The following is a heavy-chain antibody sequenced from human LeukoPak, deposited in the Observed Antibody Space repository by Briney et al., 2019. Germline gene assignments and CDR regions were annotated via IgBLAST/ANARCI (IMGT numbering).Heavy chain of an antibody. D-gene: IGHD3-22*01. J-gene: IGHJ4*02. V-gene: IGHV3-11*01. CDR3: ARDPHYYDSSGLDY. Sequence: GGSLRLSCAAPGFTFSDYYMSWIRQAPGKGLEWVSYISSSGSTIYYADSVKGRFTISMDNAKNSLYLQMNSLRAEDTAVYYCARDPHYYDSSGLDYWGQGTLVTVSS. CDR2: ISSSGSTI. CDR1: GFTFSDYY.